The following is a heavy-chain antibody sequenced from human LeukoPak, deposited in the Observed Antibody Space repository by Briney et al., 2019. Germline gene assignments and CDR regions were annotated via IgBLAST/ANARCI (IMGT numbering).Heavy chain of an antibody. Sequence: ASVKVSCKASGYTFISHSMHWVRQAPGQGLEWMGVIKTKDDSTTYAQKFQGRVTMTSDTSTNTVYVELSSLRSEDTAVYYCARDQSPFRLIAAYPDYWGLGTLVTVSS. D-gene: IGHD6-13*01. CDR1: GYTFISHS. CDR3: ARDQSPFRLIAAYPDY. V-gene: IGHV1-46*01. CDR2: IKTKDDST. J-gene: IGHJ4*02.